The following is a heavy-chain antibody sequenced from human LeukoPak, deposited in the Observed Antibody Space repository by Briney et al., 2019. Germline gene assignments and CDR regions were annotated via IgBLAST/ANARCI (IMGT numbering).Heavy chain of an antibody. CDR3: AREREDIKLMLHAYYFDY. CDR2: IYTSGSN. Sequence: SETLSLTCTVSGASLSSYYWSWIRPPAGKGMEWIGRIYTSGSNNYNRSLKSRVTMSVDTTKDQFSLKLSSVTAADTAVYYCAREREDIKLMLHAYYFDYWGQGTLVTVSS. V-gene: IGHV4-4*07. J-gene: IGHJ4*02. D-gene: IGHD2-8*01. CDR1: GASLSSYY.